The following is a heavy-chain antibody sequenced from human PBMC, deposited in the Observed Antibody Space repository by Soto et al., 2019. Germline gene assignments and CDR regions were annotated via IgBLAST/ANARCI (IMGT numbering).Heavy chain of an antibody. Sequence: EVQLVESGGGLVKPGGSLRLSCAASGFTFSSYSMNWVRQAPGKGLEWVSSISSSSSYISYADSVKGRFTISRDNAKNSMYLQMNSLRAEDTAVYYCARDGYYDILTGYYEGLDYWGQGTLVTVSS. V-gene: IGHV3-21*01. J-gene: IGHJ4*02. CDR1: GFTFSSYS. CDR3: ARDGYYDILTGYYEGLDY. CDR2: ISSSSSYI. D-gene: IGHD3-9*01.